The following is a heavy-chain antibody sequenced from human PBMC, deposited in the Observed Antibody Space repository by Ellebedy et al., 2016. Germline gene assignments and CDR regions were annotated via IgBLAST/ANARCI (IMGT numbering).Heavy chain of an antibody. V-gene: IGHV4-39*07. CDR2: MYYSGNT. D-gene: IGHD1-1*01. CDR3: ARDTTGTTRNWIDP. Sequence: SETLSLTXTVSGGSVSSSANYWGWIRQPPGRGLEWIGSMYYSGNTFYNPSLKSRVTISVDTSKNQFSLKLSSVTAADTAVYYCARDTTGTTRNWIDPWGQGTLVTVSS. J-gene: IGHJ5*02. CDR1: GGSVSSSANY.